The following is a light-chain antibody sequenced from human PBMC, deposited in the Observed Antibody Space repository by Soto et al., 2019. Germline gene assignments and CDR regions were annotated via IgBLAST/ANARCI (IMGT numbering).Light chain of an antibody. CDR2: GAS. J-gene: IGKJ1*01. CDR3: QQYGSSHRT. CDR1: QSVSSSY. Sequence: EIVLTQSPGTLSLSPGERATLSCRASQSVSSSYLAWYQQKPGQAPRLLIYGASSRATGIPDRFSGSGSGTDFTLTISRLEPDDFAVYYCQQYGSSHRTFGQGTKV. V-gene: IGKV3-20*01.